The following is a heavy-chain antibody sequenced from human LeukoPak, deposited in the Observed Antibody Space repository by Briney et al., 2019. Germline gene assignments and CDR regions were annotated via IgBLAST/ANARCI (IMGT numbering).Heavy chain of an antibody. CDR1: GSTFSDYA. J-gene: IGHJ4*02. V-gene: IGHV3-30*04. CDR2: ISYDGSNK. Sequence: GGSLRLSCAASGSTFSDYAMHWVRQAPGKGLEWVAVISYDGSNKYYADSVKGRFTISRDNSKNTLYLQMNSLRAEDTAVYYCAKSYPNYYDSSGYYPDYWGQGTLVTVSS. CDR3: AKSYPNYYDSSGYYPDY. D-gene: IGHD3-22*01.